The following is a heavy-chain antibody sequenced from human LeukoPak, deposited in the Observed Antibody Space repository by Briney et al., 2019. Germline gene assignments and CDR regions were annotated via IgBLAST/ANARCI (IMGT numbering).Heavy chain of an antibody. V-gene: IGHV1-69*01. J-gene: IGHJ5*02. CDR2: IIPIFGTA. CDR3: ARRAAGTKFDP. D-gene: IGHD6-13*01. CDR1: GGTFSSYA. Sequence: GSSVKVSCKASGGTFSSYAISWVRQAPGQGLEWMGGIIPIFGTANYAQEFQGRATITADESTSTAYMELSGLRSEDTAVYYCARRAAGTKFDPWGQGTLVTVSS.